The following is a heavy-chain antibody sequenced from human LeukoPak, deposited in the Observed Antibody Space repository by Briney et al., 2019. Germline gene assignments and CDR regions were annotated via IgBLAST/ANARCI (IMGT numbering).Heavy chain of an antibody. CDR2: ISHRGRT. V-gene: IGHV4-34*01. CDR1: GGSVSGYY. CDR3: ARIPLYFLEPFDY. J-gene: IGHJ4*02. Sequence: SETLSLTCAVSGGSVSGYYWSWIRQPPGKGLEWIGEISHRGRTHYNPSLKGRVTMSVDTSKNQFALEVDSVTAADTAVYYCARIPLYFLEPFDYWGQGILVTVSS. D-gene: IGHD3-3*01.